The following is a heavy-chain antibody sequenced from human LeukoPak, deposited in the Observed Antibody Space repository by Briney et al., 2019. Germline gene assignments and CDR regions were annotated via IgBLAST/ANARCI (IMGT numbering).Heavy chain of an antibody. V-gene: IGHV3-30*18. CDR3: AKSAGGYATPLDY. D-gene: IGHD5-12*01. CDR1: GFTFSTFV. J-gene: IGHJ4*02. Sequence: GGSLRLSCAASGFTFSTFVVHWVRQAPGKGLAWVAVISYDGNNKYYADSVKGRFTISRDNSKNTLYLQMNSLGAEDTAVYYCAKSAGGYATPLDYWGQGTLVTSSS. CDR2: ISYDGNNK.